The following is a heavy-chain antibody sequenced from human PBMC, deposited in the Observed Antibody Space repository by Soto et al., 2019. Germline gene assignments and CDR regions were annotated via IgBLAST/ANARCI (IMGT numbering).Heavy chain of an antibody. CDR3: ARDRTSSTY. V-gene: IGHV4-59*01. J-gene: IGHJ4*02. Sequence: PSETLSLTCTVSGGSISSYYWSWIRQPPGKGLEWIGYIYYSGSTNYNPSLKSRVTISVDTSKNQFSLKLSSVTAADTAVYYCARDRTSSTYWGKTTLGTRSS. CDR2: IYYSGST. CDR1: GGSISSYY. D-gene: IGHD2-2*01.